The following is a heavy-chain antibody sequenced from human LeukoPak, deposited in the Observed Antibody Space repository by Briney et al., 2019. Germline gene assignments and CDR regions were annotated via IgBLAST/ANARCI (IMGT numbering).Heavy chain of an antibody. Sequence: GGSLRLSCAASGFTFSSYGMHWVRQAPGKGLEWVAVIPYDGSNKYYADSVKGRFTISRDNSKNTLYLQMNSLRAENTAVYYCAKGYSYGYYYYYGMDVWGQGTTVTVSS. D-gene: IGHD5-18*01. CDR1: GFTFSSYG. J-gene: IGHJ6*02. V-gene: IGHV3-30*18. CDR3: AKGYSYGYYYYYGMDV. CDR2: IPYDGSNK.